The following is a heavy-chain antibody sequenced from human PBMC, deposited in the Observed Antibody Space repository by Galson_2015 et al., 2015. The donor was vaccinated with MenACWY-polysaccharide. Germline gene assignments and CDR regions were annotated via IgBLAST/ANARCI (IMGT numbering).Heavy chain of an antibody. V-gene: IGHV3-48*03. Sequence: SLRLSCAASGFTFSTYEMNWVRQSPEKGLQWIAYISGGGAMIHSADSVKGRITISPDNAKESLYLEMNSLTAEDTGLYYCARDRGSYDAYDIWGQGTVVTVSS. CDR2: ISGGGAMI. D-gene: IGHD5-18*01. CDR3: ARDRGSYDAYDI. J-gene: IGHJ3*02. CDR1: GFTFSTYE.